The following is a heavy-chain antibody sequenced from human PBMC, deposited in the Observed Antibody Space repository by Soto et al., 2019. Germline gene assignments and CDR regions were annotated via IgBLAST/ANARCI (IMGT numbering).Heavy chain of an antibody. CDR3: AKDLWSYSSGWTEGSHGMDV. CDR1: GFTFSSYG. Sequence: QVQLVESGGGVVQPGRSLRLSCAASGFTFSSYGMHWVRQAPGKGLEWVAVISYDGSNKYYADSVKGRFTISRDNSKNTLYLQMNSLRAEDTAVYYCAKDLWSYSSGWTEGSHGMDVWGQGTTVTVSS. V-gene: IGHV3-30*18. CDR2: ISYDGSNK. D-gene: IGHD6-19*01. J-gene: IGHJ6*02.